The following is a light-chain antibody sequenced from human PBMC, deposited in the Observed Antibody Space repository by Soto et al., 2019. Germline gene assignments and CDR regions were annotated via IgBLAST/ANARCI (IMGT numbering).Light chain of an antibody. J-gene: IGLJ2*01. Sequence: QSALTQPASVSGSPGQSITISCTGTSSDVGGYNYVSWYQQHPGRAPKLMIYEVSNRPSGVSNRFSGSKSDNTASLTISGLQADDEADYYCSSYTGSSTLVFGGGT. CDR3: SSYTGSSTLV. CDR2: EVS. CDR1: SSDVGGYNY. V-gene: IGLV2-14*01.